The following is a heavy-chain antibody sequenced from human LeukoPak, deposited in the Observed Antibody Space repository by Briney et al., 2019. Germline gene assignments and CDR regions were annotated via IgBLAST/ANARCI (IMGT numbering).Heavy chain of an antibody. V-gene: IGHV3-21*01. D-gene: IGHD4-17*01. J-gene: IGHJ4*02. CDR1: VFTFNTYT. Sequence: PGGSLRLSCAATVFTFNTYTMNWVRQAAGKGLEWVASISSNSGYIYYADSVKGRFSISRDNSKNTLYLQMNSLGAEDTAVYYCARTGLTYLTTVTTWFDYWGQGTLVTVSS. CDR3: ARTGLTYLTTVTTWFDY. CDR2: ISSNSGYI.